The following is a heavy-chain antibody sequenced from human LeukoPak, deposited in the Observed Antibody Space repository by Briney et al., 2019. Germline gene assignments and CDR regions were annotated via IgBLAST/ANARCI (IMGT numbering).Heavy chain of an antibody. V-gene: IGHV3-48*02. Sequence: GGSLRLSCAASGFIFSTYRINWVRQAPGKGLEWVSHISSSRSSIYYADSVKGRFSISRDNAKNSLYLQMNSLRDEDTAVYYCARSGYGSRWYFFDHWGQGTLVTVTS. J-gene: IGHJ4*02. CDR3: ARSGYGSRWYFFDH. D-gene: IGHD6-13*01. CDR2: ISSSRSSI. CDR1: GFIFSTYR.